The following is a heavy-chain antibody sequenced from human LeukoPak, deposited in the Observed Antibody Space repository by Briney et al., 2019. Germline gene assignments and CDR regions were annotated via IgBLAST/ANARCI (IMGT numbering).Heavy chain of an antibody. V-gene: IGHV3-23*01. CDR1: GFTFSNYA. CDR3: ASLIAAAVGDY. J-gene: IGHJ4*02. D-gene: IGHD6-13*01. Sequence: PGGSLRLSCAASGFTFSNYAMSWVRQAPGKGLEWVSVISGSGGSTYYADSVKGRFTISRDNSKNTLYLQMNSLRAEDTAVYYCASLIAAAVGDYWGQGTLVTVSS. CDR2: ISGSGGST.